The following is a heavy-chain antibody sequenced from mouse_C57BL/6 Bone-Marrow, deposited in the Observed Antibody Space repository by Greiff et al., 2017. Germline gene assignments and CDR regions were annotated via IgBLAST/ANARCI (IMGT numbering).Heavy chain of an antibody. Sequence: VQLQQSGAELVRPGTSVKMSCKASGYTFTNYWIGWAKQMPGHGLEWIGDIYTGGGYTNYNEKFKGKATLTADKSSSPAYLQFSSLTSDDSAIYYCARAAGGYWYFDVWGTGTTVTVSS. CDR1: GYTFTNYW. J-gene: IGHJ1*03. D-gene: IGHD3-1*01. CDR3: ARAAGGYWYFDV. V-gene: IGHV1-63*01. CDR2: IYTGGGYT.